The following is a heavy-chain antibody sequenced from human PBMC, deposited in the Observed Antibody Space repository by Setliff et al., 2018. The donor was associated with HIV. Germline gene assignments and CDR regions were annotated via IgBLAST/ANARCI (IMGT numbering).Heavy chain of an antibody. Sequence: SETLSLTCTVSGDSISSTTYYWGWIRQTPGKGLEWSGRTNPSGSAFNKPTLKSPVTKSVDTSRNQFSLKLGSVTAADTTIDYCVRHGNQWLGTVDYGGQGNLGTVS. CDR3: VRHGNQWLGTVDY. CDR2: TNPSGSA. D-gene: IGHD6-19*01. CDR1: GDSISSTTYY. J-gene: IGHJ4*02. V-gene: IGHV4-39*01.